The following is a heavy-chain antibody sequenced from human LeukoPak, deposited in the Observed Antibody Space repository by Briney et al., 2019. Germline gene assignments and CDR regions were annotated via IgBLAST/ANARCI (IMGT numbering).Heavy chain of an antibody. Sequence: SETLSLTCAVYGGSFSGYYWSWIRQPPGEGLEWTGGINHSGSTNYNPSLKSRVTISVDTSKNQFSLKLSSVTAADTAVYYCAGGGVLEYCSSPSCYPCFAPGGQGTRVTFS. V-gene: IGHV4-34*01. CDR1: GGSFSGYY. J-gene: IGHJ5*02. CDR2: INHSGST. CDR3: AGGGVLEYCSSPSCYPCFAP. D-gene: IGHD2-2*01.